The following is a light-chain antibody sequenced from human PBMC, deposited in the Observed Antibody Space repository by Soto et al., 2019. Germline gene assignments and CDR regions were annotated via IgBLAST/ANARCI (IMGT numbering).Light chain of an antibody. Sequence: ETVLTQSPATLSLSPGERATLSCRASPSISSYLAWYQQKPGQAPRLLIYDASNRATGIPARFSGSGSGTDFTLTISSLEPEDVAVYYCQQRSNWPPITFGQGTRLEI. CDR1: PSISSY. CDR3: QQRSNWPPIT. J-gene: IGKJ5*01. V-gene: IGKV3-11*01. CDR2: DAS.